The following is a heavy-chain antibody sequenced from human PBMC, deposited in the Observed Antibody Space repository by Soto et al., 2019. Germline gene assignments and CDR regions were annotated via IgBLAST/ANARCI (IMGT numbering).Heavy chain of an antibody. J-gene: IGHJ4*02. CDR3: ARDGGPYDILTAIDY. CDR1: GYTFTGYY. CDR2: INPNSGGA. D-gene: IGHD3-9*01. V-gene: IGHV1-2*02. Sequence: GASVKVSCKASGYTFTGYYMHWVRQAPGQGLEWMGWINPNSGGANYAQKFQGRVTMTRDTSISTAYMELSRLRSDDTAVYYCARDGGPYDILTAIDYWGQGTLVTVSS.